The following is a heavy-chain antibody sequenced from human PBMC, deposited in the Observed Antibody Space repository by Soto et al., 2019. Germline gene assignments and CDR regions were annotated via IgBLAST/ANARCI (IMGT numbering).Heavy chain of an antibody. J-gene: IGHJ4*02. Sequence: QVQLQESGPGLVRPSETLSLTCTVSRGSISSYYWSWIRQPPGKGLEWLGYIYYTGATNYNPSLTSRVTISLDTSKNQFSLHLSSVTAADTAVYYCATGRYYYGSEYWGQGTLVTVSS. D-gene: IGHD3-10*01. CDR3: ATGRYYYGSEY. CDR1: RGSISSYY. V-gene: IGHV4-59*01. CDR2: IYYTGAT.